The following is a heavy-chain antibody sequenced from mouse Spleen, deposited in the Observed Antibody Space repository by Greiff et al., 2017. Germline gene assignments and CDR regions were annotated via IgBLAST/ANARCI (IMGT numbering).Heavy chain of an antibody. CDR3: ARHEDLYEAGVDYFDY. Sequence: QVQLQQSGAELVKPGASVKLSCKASGYTFTEYTIHWVKQRSGQGLEWIGWFYPGSGSIKYNEKFKDKATLTADKSSSTVYMELSRLTSEDSAVYFCARHEDLYEAGVDYFDYWGQGTTLTVSS. CDR1: GYTFTEYT. V-gene: IGHV1-62-2*01. CDR2: FYPGSGSI. J-gene: IGHJ2*01. D-gene: IGHD1-1*01.